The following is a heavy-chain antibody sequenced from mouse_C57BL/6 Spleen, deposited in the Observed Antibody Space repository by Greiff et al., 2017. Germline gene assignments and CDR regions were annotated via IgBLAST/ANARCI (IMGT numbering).Heavy chain of an antibody. CDR2: IYPSDSDT. CDR3: ARSSNYVCDAMDY. CDR1: GYTFTSYW. Sequence: QVQLQQPGAELVRPGSSVKLSCKASGYTFTSYWMAWVKQRPGQGLEWIGNIYPSDSDTHYNQKFKDKATLTVDKSSSTAYMQLSSLTSEDSAVYDCARSSNYVCDAMDYWGQGTSVTVSS. D-gene: IGHD2-5*01. V-gene: IGHV1-61*01. J-gene: IGHJ4*01.